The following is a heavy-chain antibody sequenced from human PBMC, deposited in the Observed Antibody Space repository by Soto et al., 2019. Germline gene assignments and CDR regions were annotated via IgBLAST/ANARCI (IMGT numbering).Heavy chain of an antibody. D-gene: IGHD6-13*01. CDR3: ARDRTAAAGTFDY. J-gene: IGHJ4*02. CDR2: INPNSGGT. CDR1: GYTFTGYY. V-gene: IGHV1-2*04. Sequence: ASVKVSCKASGYTFTGYYMHWVRQAPGQGLEWMGWINPNSGGTNYAQKFQGWVTMTRDTSISTAYMELSRLRSDDTAVYYCARDRTAAAGTFDYWGQGTLVTVSS.